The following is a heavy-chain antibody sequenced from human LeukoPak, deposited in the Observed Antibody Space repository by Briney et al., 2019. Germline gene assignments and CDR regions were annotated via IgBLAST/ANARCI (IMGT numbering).Heavy chain of an antibody. CDR1: GGSISSYY. CDR3: AKDLPIAAAAPGAFDI. CDR2: ISYDGSNK. V-gene: IGHV3-30*18. J-gene: IGHJ3*02. D-gene: IGHD6-13*01. Sequence: LSLTCTVSGGSISSYYWSWIRQPPGKGLEWVAVISYDGSNKYYADSVKGRFTISRDNSKNTLYLQMNSLRAEDTAVYYCAKDLPIAAAAPGAFDIWGQGTMVTVSS.